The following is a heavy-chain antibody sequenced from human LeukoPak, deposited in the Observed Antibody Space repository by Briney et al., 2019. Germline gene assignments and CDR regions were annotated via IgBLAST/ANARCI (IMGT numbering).Heavy chain of an antibody. J-gene: IGHJ4*02. CDR3: GRGYLIDGSGSYLDY. V-gene: IGHV1-8*01. Sequence: ASLKVSCKASGYTFTSYYINWVRQATGQGLEWMGWMNPNSGNTGYAQKFQGRVTMTRNTSISTAYMELSSLRSGDTAVYYCGRGYLIDGSGSYLDYWGQGTLVTASS. CDR1: GYTFTSYY. CDR2: MNPNSGNT. D-gene: IGHD3-10*01.